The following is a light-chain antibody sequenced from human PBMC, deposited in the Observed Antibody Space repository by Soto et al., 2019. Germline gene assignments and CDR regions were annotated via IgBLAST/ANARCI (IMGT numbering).Light chain of an antibody. Sequence: EVVLTQSPATLSLSPGEGATLSCRVSQSISSSYLSWCQQRPWQAPRLLIYGASTRATGIPARFSGSGRGSGTDFTLTISSLQPEDFAVYYCQQDYNLPITFGQGTRLEIK. V-gene: IGKV3D-7*01. CDR1: QSISSSY. CDR2: GAS. J-gene: IGKJ5*01. CDR3: QQDYNLPIT.